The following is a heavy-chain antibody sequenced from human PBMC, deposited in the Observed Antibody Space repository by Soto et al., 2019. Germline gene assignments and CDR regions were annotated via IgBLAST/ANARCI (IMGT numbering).Heavy chain of an antibody. V-gene: IGHV3-21*01. Sequence: GGSLRLSCAASGFTFSSYSMNWVRQAPGKGLEWVSSISSSSSYIYYADSVKGRFTISRDNAKNSLYLQMNSLRAEDTAVYYCARPYDSSGYPPHYWGQGTLVTVSS. CDR2: ISSSSSYI. J-gene: IGHJ4*02. CDR1: GFTFSSYS. D-gene: IGHD3-22*01. CDR3: ARPYDSSGYPPHY.